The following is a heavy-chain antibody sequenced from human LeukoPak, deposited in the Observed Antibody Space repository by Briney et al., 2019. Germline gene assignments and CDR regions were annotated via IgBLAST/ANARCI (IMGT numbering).Heavy chain of an antibody. V-gene: IGHV4-4*07. J-gene: IGHJ4*02. D-gene: IGHD5-24*01. Sequence: SETLSLTCTVSGGSISSYYWSWIRQPAGKGLEWIGRIYTSGSTNYNPSLKSRVTMSIDTSKNQISLKLSSVTAADTAVYFCARARKREGFAEYVDFFDYWGQGTLVTVS. CDR3: ARARKREGFAEYVDFFDY. CDR1: GGSISSYY. CDR2: IYTSGST.